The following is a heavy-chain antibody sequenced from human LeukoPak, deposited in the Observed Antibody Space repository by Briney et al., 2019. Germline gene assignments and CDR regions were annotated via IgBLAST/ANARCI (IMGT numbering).Heavy chain of an antibody. CDR3: STTSGADLFDY. J-gene: IGHJ4*02. CDR1: GGSVSSGSYY. D-gene: IGHD1-26*01. CDR2: IYYSGST. V-gene: IGHV4-61*01. Sequence: SETLSLTCTVSGGSVSSGSYYWSWSRQPPGKGLEWIGYIYYSGSTNYNPSLKSRVTISVDTSKNQFSLKLSSVTAADTAVYYCSTTSGADLFDYWGQGTLVTVSS.